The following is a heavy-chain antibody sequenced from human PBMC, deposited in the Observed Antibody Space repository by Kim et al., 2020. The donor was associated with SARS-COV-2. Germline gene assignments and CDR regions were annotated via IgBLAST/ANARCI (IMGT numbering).Heavy chain of an antibody. V-gene: IGHV3-48*03. CDR2: ISSSGSTI. D-gene: IGHD6-19*01. J-gene: IGHJ6*02. CDR3: ARDHFEGEQWLVRIPLYYYYGMDV. Sequence: GGSLRLSCAASGFTFSSYEMNWVRQAPGKGLEWVSYISSSGSTIYYADSVKGRFTISRDNAKNSLYLQMNSLRAEDTAVYYCARDHFEGEQWLVRIPLYYYYGMDVWGQGTTVTVSS. CDR1: GFTFSSYE.